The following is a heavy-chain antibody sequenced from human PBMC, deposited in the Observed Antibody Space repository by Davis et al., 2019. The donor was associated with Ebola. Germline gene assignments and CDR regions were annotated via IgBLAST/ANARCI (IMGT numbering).Heavy chain of an antibody. V-gene: IGHV3-30*18. CDR2: ISYDGSDK. CDR3: AKGTNRIAVAGMGQNN. CDR1: GFTFSLYG. Sequence: PGGSLRLSCSASGFTFSLYGMHWVRQAPGKGLEWVSVISYDGSDKYYADSVKGRFTISRDDAQNTVFLQMTSLRVEDTAVYHCAKGTNRIAVAGMGQNNWGPGTLVTVSS. D-gene: IGHD6-19*01. J-gene: IGHJ4*02.